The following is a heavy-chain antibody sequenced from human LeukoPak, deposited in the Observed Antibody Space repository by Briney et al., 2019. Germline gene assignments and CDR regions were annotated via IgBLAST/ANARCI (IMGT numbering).Heavy chain of an antibody. D-gene: IGHD3-22*01. CDR3: ARSPYYYDSSGYSNDAFDI. CDR1: GGSISNTSYY. V-gene: IGHV4-39*07. CDR2: MYSSGST. J-gene: IGHJ3*02. Sequence: PSETLSLTCTVSGGSISNTSYYWGWIRQPPGKGLEWIGCMYSSGSTYYNPSLKSRVTISGGTSKNQFSLKLNSVTAADTAVYYCARSPYYYDSSGYSNDAFDIWGQGTMVTVSS.